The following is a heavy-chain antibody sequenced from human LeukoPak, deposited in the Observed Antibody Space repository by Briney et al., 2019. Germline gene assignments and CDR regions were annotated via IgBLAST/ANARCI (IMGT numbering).Heavy chain of an antibody. D-gene: IGHD3-3*01. V-gene: IGHV4-39*07. CDR3: ARVLTYYDFWKGYFDY. J-gene: IGHJ4*02. CDR2: IYYSGST. CDR1: GGSISSSSYY. Sequence: SETLSLTCTVSGGSISSSSYYWGWIRQPPGKGLEWIGSIYYSGSTYYNPSLKSRVTISVDTSKNQFSLKLSSVTAADTAVYYCARVLTYYDFWKGYFDYWGQGTLVTVSS.